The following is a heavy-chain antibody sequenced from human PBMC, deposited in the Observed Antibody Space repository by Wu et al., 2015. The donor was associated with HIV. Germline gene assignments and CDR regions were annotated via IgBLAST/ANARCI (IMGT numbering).Heavy chain of an antibody. CDR2: INPTYGDI. CDR1: GYTFTGYY. D-gene: IGHD4-17*01. V-gene: IGHV1-2*02. J-gene: IGHJ4*02. Sequence: QVQLVQSGAELKKPGASVKVSCKASGYTFTGYYMHWVRQAPGQGLEWMGWINPTYGDIKYAPSFQGRVTMTLDTSINTAYMELHRLTSDDTAVYYCARRAHDYASYFDYWGQGTLVTVSS. CDR3: ARRAHDYASYFDY.